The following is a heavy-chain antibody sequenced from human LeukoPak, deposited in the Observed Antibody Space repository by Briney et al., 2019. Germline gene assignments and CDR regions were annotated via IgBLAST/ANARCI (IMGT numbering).Heavy chain of an antibody. CDR1: GFTVSNNY. CDR2: INDGGRT. D-gene: IGHD5-24*01. J-gene: IGHJ4*02. V-gene: IGHV3-66*01. Sequence: GGCLRLSCAASGFTVSNNYMTWVRQAPGKGLESVSIINDGGRTFYADSVRGRFTISRDNAKNTLYLQMSGLRAEDTAVYYCAGAPETGHWGQGTLVTVSS. CDR3: AGAPETGH.